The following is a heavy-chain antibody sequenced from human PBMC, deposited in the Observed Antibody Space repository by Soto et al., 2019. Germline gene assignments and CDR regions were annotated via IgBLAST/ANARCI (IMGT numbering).Heavy chain of an antibody. CDR3: HLSSRYVSPRFLTTTHGNDY. CDR2: IHYSGST. V-gene: IGHV4-39*01. Sequence: SETLSLTCTVSGGSIISNIYYWGWIRQPPGKGLEWIGNIHYSGSTYYDSSLKSRVTISVDTSKNQFSLKLSSVTAADTAVYYCHLSSRYVSPRFLTTTHGNDYWGQGTRVTVSS. D-gene: IGHD5-12*01. CDR1: GGSIISNIYY. J-gene: IGHJ4*02.